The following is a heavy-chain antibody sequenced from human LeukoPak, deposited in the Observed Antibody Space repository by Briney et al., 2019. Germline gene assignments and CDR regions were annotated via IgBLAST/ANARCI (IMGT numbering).Heavy chain of an antibody. D-gene: IGHD6-19*01. Sequence: ASVKVSCKASGYPLTGYYIHWVRQAPGQGLEWMGRINPNSGGTNYAQKFQGRVTVTRDMSTTTAYMELSRLTSDDTAVYYCARAKQWLPYDYWGQGTLVTVSS. CDR2: INPNSGGT. J-gene: IGHJ4*02. CDR3: ARAKQWLPYDY. V-gene: IGHV1-2*06. CDR1: GYPLTGYY.